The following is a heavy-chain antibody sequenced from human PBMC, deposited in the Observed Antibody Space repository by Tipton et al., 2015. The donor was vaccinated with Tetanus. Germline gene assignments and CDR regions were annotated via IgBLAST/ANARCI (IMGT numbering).Heavy chain of an antibody. CDR2: INHSGST. V-gene: IGHV4-34*01. CDR1: GASFSDYY. Sequence: TLSLTCAVYGASFSDYYWSWIRQAPGKGLEWIGEINHSGSTNHNPSLKSRVTLSVDTSKNQFSLKLNSVTAADTAVYYCARRRYNWNRGGFDIWGQGTMVTVSS. CDR3: ARRRYNWNRGGFDI. D-gene: IGHD1-20*01. J-gene: IGHJ3*02.